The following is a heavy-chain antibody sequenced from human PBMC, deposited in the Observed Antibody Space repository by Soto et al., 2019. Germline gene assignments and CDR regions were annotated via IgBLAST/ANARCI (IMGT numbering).Heavy chain of an antibody. V-gene: IGHV1-46*01. D-gene: IGHD3-22*01. J-gene: IGHJ4*02. CDR2: INPSGGST. CDR1: GYIFTNHY. Sequence: QVQLVQSGADVKKPGASVKVSCKASGYIFTNHYIHWVRQAPGQGLEWMGIINPSGGSTNYLQKFQGRITMTRDTATSTVYMELSSLRSEDTAVYCCARADYYDSSGFYYDCWGQGSLVTVSS. CDR3: ARADYYDSSGFYYDC.